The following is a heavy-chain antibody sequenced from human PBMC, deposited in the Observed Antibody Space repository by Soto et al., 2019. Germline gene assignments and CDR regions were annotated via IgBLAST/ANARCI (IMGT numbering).Heavy chain of an antibody. D-gene: IGHD2-2*02. CDR3: ARVATPISRNDH. Sequence: GGSLRLSCAASGFTFSDYYMTWVRQVPGKGLEWVARMKEDGSEKYYVDSVKGRFTISRDNAKNSLYLQMNSLRPEDTAVYYCARVATPISRNDHWGQGTLVTVSS. J-gene: IGHJ4*02. CDR2: MKEDGSEK. V-gene: IGHV3-7*03. CDR1: GFTFSDYY.